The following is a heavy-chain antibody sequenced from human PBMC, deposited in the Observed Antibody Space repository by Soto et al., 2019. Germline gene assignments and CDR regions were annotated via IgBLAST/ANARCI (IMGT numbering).Heavy chain of an antibody. CDR1: GFTFSSYG. J-gene: IGHJ6*02. CDR2: ISYDGSNK. Sequence: GGSLRLSCAASGFTFSSYGMHWVRQAPGKGLEWVAVISYDGSNKYYADSVKGRFTISRDNSKNTLYLQMNSLRAEDTAVYYCAKEITPGLPDYYYGMDVWGQGTLVTVSS. D-gene: IGHD5-12*01. CDR3: AKEITPGLPDYYYGMDV. V-gene: IGHV3-30*18.